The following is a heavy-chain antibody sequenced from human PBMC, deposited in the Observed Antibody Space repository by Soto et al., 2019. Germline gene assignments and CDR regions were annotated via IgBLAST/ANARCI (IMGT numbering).Heavy chain of an antibody. Sequence: SETLSLTCSVSGGSVSNKTYYWSWIRQPPGKRLEWIGYVYYSGTTNYNPSLKSRVTISVDLSKNQFSLRLSSVTTADTALYYCARTTAVPNTLRSRYFFDYWGRGTLVTVSS. J-gene: IGHJ4*02. CDR1: GGSVSNKTYY. V-gene: IGHV4-61*01. CDR3: ARTTAVPNTLRSRYFFDY. D-gene: IGHD4-17*01. CDR2: VYYSGTT.